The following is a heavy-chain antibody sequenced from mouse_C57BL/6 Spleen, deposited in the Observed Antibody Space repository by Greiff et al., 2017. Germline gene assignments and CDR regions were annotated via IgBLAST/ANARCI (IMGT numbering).Heavy chain of an antibody. V-gene: IGHV1-74*01. CDR2: IHPSDSDT. CDR3: AILSYYYAMDY. Sequence: QVQLKEPGAELVKPGASVKVSCKASGYTFTSYWMHWVKQRPGQGLEWIGRIHPSDSDTNYNQKFKGKATLTVDKSSSTAYMQLSSLTSEDSAVYYCAILSYYYAMDYWGQGTSVTVSS. J-gene: IGHJ4*01. CDR1: GYTFTSYW.